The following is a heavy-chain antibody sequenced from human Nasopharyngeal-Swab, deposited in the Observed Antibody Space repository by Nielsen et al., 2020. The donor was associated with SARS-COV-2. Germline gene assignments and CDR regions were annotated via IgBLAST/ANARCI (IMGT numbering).Heavy chain of an antibody. CDR2: TSAYHCQT. Sequence: ASVKVSCKASGYSFIDNGISWVRQAPGQGLEWMGWTSAYHCQTNYAQKFQGRITMTTDTSTTTAYMKLTSLRSADSAMYYCVRGYCDRFSCEHGHGFDYWGQGTLVTVTS. V-gene: IGHV1-18*01. J-gene: IGHJ4*02. CDR1: GYSFIDNG. D-gene: IGHD2/OR15-2a*01. CDR3: VRGYCDRFSCEHGHGFDY.